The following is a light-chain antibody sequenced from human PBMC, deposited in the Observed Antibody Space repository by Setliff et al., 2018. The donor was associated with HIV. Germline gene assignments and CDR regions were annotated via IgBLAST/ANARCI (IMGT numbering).Light chain of an antibody. CDR1: QGVSSN. CDR2: DAS. Sequence: DIVMMQSQVTLSVSPGERATPSCRASQGVSSNLAWYQQEPGQAPRVLIYDASTRATGIPARFSGRGSGTEFTLTISSLQSEDFAVYYCQQYNNWPRTFGQGTKV. CDR3: QQYNNWPRT. J-gene: IGKJ1*01. V-gene: IGKV3-15*01.